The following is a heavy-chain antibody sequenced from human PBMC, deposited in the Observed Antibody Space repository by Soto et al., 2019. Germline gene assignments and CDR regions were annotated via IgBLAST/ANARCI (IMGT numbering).Heavy chain of an antibody. Sequence: SETLSLTCSVSGDYIHVGGYYWTWIRQRPGKGLEWMGYIYYTGKTYYNPSLESRLTMSVDRSKNQFSLRLTSVTAADTAVYFCGRDLTSNANCIDPWGQGTLVTVPQ. D-gene: IGHD2-2*01. CDR1: GDYIHVGGYY. CDR2: IYYTGKT. V-gene: IGHV4-30-4*01. CDR3: GRDLTSNANCIDP. J-gene: IGHJ5*02.